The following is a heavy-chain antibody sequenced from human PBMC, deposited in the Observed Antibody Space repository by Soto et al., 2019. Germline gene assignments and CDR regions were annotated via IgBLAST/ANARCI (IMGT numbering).Heavy chain of an antibody. J-gene: IGHJ5*02. Sequence: ASVKVSCKASGYTFTSYGISWVRQAPGQGLEWMGWISAYNGNTNYAQKLQGRVTMTTDTSTRTAYMELRSLRSDDTAVYYCARVGFWYNWNVTPLRWFDPWGQGTLVTVSS. CDR1: GYTFTSYG. CDR2: ISAYNGNT. D-gene: IGHD1-1*01. CDR3: ARVGFWYNWNVTPLRWFDP. V-gene: IGHV1-18*01.